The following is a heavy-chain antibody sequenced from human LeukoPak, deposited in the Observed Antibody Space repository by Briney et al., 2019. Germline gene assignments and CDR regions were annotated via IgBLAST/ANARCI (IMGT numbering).Heavy chain of an antibody. J-gene: IGHJ4*02. V-gene: IGHV4-34*01. D-gene: IGHD3-3*01. Sequence: SETLSLTCAVYGGSFSGYYWSWIRQPPGKGLEWIGEINHSGSTNYNPSLKSRVTISVDTSKNQFSLKLSSVTAADTAVYYCARGRFLGYVDYWGQGTLVTVSS. CDR2: INHSGST. CDR3: ARGRFLGYVDY. CDR1: GGSFSGYY.